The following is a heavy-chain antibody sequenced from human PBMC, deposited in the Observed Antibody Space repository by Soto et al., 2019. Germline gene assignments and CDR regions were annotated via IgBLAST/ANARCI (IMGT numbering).Heavy chain of an antibody. CDR3: ASVDYGGNSAEYFQH. D-gene: IGHD4-17*01. CDR2: IYYSGRT. J-gene: IGHJ1*01. Sequence: QVQLQESGPGLVKPSQTLSLTCTVSGGSISSGGYYWSWIRQHPGKGLEWIGYIYYSGRTYYNPSLQSRVVISEDTSKNQFSLKLSSVTAADTAVYYCASVDYGGNSAEYFQHWGQGTLVTVSS. CDR1: GGSISSGGYY. V-gene: IGHV4-31*03.